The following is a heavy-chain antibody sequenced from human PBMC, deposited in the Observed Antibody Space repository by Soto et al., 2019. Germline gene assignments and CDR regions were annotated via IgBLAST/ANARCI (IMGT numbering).Heavy chain of an antibody. V-gene: IGHV4-30-2*06. Sequence: PSETLSLTCSVSGVTMSNGAYSWNWIRQSPGKGLEWLGYISHLETPFFNPSFIILLSLSILRTRNQFFLSLSSMPAPDNAVYYCVRGRCYDSFDFWCQGIQVTVSS. CDR3: VRGRCYDSFDF. CDR1: GVTMSNGAYS. D-gene: IGHD3-3*01. CDR2: ISHLETP. J-gene: IGHJ4*02.